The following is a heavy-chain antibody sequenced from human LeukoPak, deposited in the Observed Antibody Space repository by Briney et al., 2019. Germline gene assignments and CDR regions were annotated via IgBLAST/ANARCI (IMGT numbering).Heavy chain of an antibody. D-gene: IGHD5-18*01. CDR2: IKSKTDGGTT. CDR3: TSYYPDAAMVTRDY. CDR1: GFTFSNAW. V-gene: IGHV3-15*01. Sequence: GGSLRLSCAASGFTFSNAWMSWVRQAPGKGLEWVGRIKSKTDGGTTDYAAPVKGRFTISRDDSKNTLYLQMDSLKTEDTAVYYCTSYYPDAAMVTRDYWGQGTLVT. J-gene: IGHJ4*02.